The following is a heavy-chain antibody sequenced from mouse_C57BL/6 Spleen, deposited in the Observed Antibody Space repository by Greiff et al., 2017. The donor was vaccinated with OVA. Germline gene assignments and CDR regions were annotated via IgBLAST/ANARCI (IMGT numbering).Heavy chain of an antibody. Sequence: EVQLVESEGGLVQPGSSMKLSCTASGFTFSDYYMAWVRQVPEKGLEWVANINYDGSSTYYLDSLKSRFIISRDNAKNILYLQMSSLKSEDTATYYCARAPYYGSSFWYFDVWGTGTTVTVSS. D-gene: IGHD1-1*01. CDR1: GFTFSDYY. CDR3: ARAPYYGSSFWYFDV. V-gene: IGHV5-16*01. J-gene: IGHJ1*03. CDR2: INYDGSST.